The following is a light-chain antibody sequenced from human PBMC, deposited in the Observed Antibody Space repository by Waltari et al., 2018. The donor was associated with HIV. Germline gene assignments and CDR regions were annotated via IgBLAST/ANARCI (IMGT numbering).Light chain of an antibody. CDR3: GAWDSSLRTWA. CDR2: EGP. Sequence: SVLTQPPSVSATPGQKVTISCSGSTSNIGINYVSWYQHLPGTAPKLLIYEGPKGTPGIPERVSASKAGTSATLGITGLQTGDDADYYCGAWDSSLRTWAFGGGTKLTVL. V-gene: IGLV1-51*01. J-gene: IGLJ3*02. CDR1: TSNIGINY.